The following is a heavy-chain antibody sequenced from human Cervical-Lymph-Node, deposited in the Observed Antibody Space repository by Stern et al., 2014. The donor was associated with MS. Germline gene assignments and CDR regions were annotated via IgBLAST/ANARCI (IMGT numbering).Heavy chain of an antibody. CDR1: GFTFSSFG. CDR2: IWNDGSNK. Sequence: VQLVESGGGVVQPGRSLRLSCAPSGFTFSSFGMHWVRQAPGKGLEWVAVIWNDGSNKYYADSVKGRFTISRDNSKSTLFLQMNSLRAEDTAVYYCARWNYYGSGSSHYIDYWGQGTLVTVSS. CDR3: ARWNYYGSGSSHYIDY. D-gene: IGHD3-10*01. J-gene: IGHJ4*02. V-gene: IGHV3-33*01.